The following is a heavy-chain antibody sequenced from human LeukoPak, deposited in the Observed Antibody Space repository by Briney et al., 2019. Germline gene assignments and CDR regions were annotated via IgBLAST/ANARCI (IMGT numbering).Heavy chain of an antibody. CDR3: AKDELLPTNWFDP. CDR2: ISGSGGST. CDR1: GFTFSGYA. V-gene: IGHV3-23*01. J-gene: IGHJ5*02. D-gene: IGHD2-15*01. Sequence: PGGSLRLSCAASGFTFSGYAMSWVRQAPGKGLEGVSAISGSGGSTYYADSVKGRFTISRDNSKNTLYLQMNSLRAEDTAVYYCAKDELLPTNWFDPWGQGTLVTVSS.